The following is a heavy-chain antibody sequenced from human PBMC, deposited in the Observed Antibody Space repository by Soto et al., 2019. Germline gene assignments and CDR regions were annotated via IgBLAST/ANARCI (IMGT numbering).Heavy chain of an antibody. CDR3: AHTTGYGFFDT. CDR2: IYGDDEK. Sequence: QITLKESGPTLVKPTQTLTLTCTFSGFSLSSSGLGVGWIRQPPGKALEWLALIYGDDEKRYRPSLKSKLTITNDTSKNQVVLTMTNMDSVDTATYYCAHTTGYGFFDTWGQGTLVTVSS. V-gene: IGHV2-5*02. CDR1: GFSLSSSGLG. J-gene: IGHJ4*02. D-gene: IGHD2-15*01.